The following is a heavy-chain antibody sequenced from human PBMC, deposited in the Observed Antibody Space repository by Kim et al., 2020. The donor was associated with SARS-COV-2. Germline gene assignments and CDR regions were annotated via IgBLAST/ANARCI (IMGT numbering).Heavy chain of an antibody. CDR3: AKVVVMDDYNYYYYYGMDV. V-gene: IGHV3-23*01. CDR2: ISGGGVNK. D-gene: IGHD4-4*01. J-gene: IGHJ6*02. CDR1: GFTFSSYA. Sequence: GGSLRLSCAASGFTFSSYAMSWVRQAPGKGLEWVSVISGGGVNKFYADSVRGRFTISRDNFKNTLYLQMNSLRDEDTALYYCAKVVVMDDYNYYYYYGMDVWAKGPRSPSP.